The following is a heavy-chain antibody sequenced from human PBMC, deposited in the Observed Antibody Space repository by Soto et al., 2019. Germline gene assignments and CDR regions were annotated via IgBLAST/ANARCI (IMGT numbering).Heavy chain of an antibody. CDR2: IVPIFNTV. J-gene: IGHJ2*01. Sequence: QVQLVQSGAEMKKPGSSVKVSCKASGGTLHGFGVSWIRQAPGEQLEWMGGIVPIFNTVDYAQKFKDRITITADESTSTVYLQMRNLRSDDTAVFYCATSEDYRSSWHFDLWGRGTLVTVSS. CDR3: ATSEDYRSSWHFDL. CDR1: GGTLHGFG. V-gene: IGHV1-69*12. D-gene: IGHD4-4*01.